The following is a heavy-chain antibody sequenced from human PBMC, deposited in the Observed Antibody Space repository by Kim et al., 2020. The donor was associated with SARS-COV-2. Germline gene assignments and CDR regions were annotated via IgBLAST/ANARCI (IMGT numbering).Heavy chain of an antibody. D-gene: IGHD3-3*01. J-gene: IGHJ6*02. Sequence: APVKGRFAISRDDSKNTLYLQMNSLTTEDTAVYYCTAVSGPARGYCGLDVWGQGTTVTVSS. V-gene: IGHV3-15*01. CDR3: TAVSGPARGYCGLDV.